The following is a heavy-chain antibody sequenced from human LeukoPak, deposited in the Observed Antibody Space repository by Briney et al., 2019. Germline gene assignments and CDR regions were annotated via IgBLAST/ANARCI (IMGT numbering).Heavy chain of an antibody. V-gene: IGHV3-30*18. CDR3: AKEAEYSSSSLDY. J-gene: IGHJ4*02. CDR1: GFTFSSYG. D-gene: IGHD6-6*01. CDR2: ISYDGSNK. Sequence: QPGGSLRLSCAASGFTFSSYGMHWVRQAPGKGLEWVAVISYDGSNKYYADSVKGRFTISRDNSKNTLYLQMNSLRAEDAAVYYCAKEAEYSSSSLDYWGQGTLVTVSS.